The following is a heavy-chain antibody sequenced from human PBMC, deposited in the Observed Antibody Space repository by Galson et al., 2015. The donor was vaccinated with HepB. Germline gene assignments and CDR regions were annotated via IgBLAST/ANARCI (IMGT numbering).Heavy chain of an antibody. Sequence: SLRLSCAASGFTFSSYGMHWVRQAPGKGLEWVAFIRYDGSNKYYADSVKGRFTISRDNSKNTLYLQMNSLRAEDTAVCYCAKDFFSGIAVAGYWGQGTLVTVSS. V-gene: IGHV3-30*02. CDR3: AKDFFSGIAVAGY. J-gene: IGHJ4*02. D-gene: IGHD6-19*01. CDR2: IRYDGSNK. CDR1: GFTFSSYG.